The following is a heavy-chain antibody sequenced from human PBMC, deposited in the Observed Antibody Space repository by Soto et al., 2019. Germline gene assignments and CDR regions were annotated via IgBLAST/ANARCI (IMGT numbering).Heavy chain of an antibody. J-gene: IGHJ4*02. CDR2: IKSKIDGETV. D-gene: IGHD1-26*01. Sequence: RLVESGGGLVKPGGSLRLSCVASGINFKNAWMSWVRQAPGKGLEWVALIKSKIDGETVDYADAVRGRISISRDDSENTVYLQMSSLESEDTAVYFCTTDVAQYSGSEVWGQGTLVTVSS. V-gene: IGHV3-15*01. CDR3: TTDVAQYSGSEV. CDR1: GINFKNAW.